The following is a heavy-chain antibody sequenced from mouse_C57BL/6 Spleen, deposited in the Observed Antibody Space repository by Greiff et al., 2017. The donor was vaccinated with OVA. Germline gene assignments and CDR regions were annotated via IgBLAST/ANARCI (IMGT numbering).Heavy chain of an antibody. J-gene: IGHJ2*01. Sequence: QVQLQQPGAELVRPGTSVKLSCKASGYTFTSYWMHWVKQRPGQGLEWIGVIDPSDSYTNYNQKFKGKATLTVDTSSSTAYMQLSSLTSEDSAVYYCARYYGNSYFDYWGQGTTLTVSS. CDR1: GYTFTSYW. D-gene: IGHD2-1*01. CDR2: IDPSDSYT. CDR3: ARYYGNSYFDY. V-gene: IGHV1-59*01.